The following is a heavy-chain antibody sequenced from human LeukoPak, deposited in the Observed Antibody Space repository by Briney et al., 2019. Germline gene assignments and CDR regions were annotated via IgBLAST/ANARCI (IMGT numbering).Heavy chain of an antibody. V-gene: IGHV3-48*03. Sequence: GGSLRLSCAASGFTFSSYEMNWVRQAPGKGLEWVSYISSSGSTIYYADSVKGRFTISRDNAKNSLYLQMNSLRAEDTAVYYRARGSTNSLPQILPAYMDVWGKGTTVTVSS. CDR3: ARGSTNSLPQILPAYMDV. CDR1: GFTFSSYE. J-gene: IGHJ6*03. D-gene: IGHD2/OR15-2a*01. CDR2: ISSSGSTI.